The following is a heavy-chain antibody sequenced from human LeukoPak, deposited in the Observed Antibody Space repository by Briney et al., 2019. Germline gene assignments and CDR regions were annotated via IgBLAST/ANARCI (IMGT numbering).Heavy chain of an antibody. J-gene: IGHJ4*02. D-gene: IGHD1-26*01. CDR2: INHSGST. Sequence: PSETLSLTCAVYGGSFSGYYWSWIRQPPGKGLEWIGEINHSGSTNYNPSLKSRVTISVDTSKNQFSLKLSSVTAADTAVYYCARIRYSGSYAFDYWGQGTLVTVSS. CDR1: GGSFSGYY. V-gene: IGHV4-34*01. CDR3: ARIRYSGSYAFDY.